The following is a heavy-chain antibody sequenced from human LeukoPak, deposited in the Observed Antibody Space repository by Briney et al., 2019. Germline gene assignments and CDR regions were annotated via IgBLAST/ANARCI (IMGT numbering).Heavy chain of an antibody. CDR2: ISAYNGNT. CDR3: ARGPDEVGATPGSDY. D-gene: IGHD1-26*01. V-gene: IGHV1-18*01. Sequence: ASVKVSCKASGYTFTSYGISWVRQAPGQGLEWMGWISAYNGNTNYAQKLQGRVTMTTDTSTSTAYMELRSLRSDDTAVYYCARGPDEVGATPGSDYWGQGTLVTVSS. J-gene: IGHJ4*02. CDR1: GYTFTSYG.